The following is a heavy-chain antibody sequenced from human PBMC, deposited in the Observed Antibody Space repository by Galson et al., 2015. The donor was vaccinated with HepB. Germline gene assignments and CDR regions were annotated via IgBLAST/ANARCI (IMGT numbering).Heavy chain of an antibody. CDR3: ARAPRIAYVDLMHPLTS. Sequence: SVQVSCNASGYSITTYNMHWVRRAPAQRREWMGWINTGKGNTKYSQSFQGRVTITRDTSANQVYVELRSLSSEDAAVYYCARAPRIAYVDLMHPLTSWGLGTLVTVSS. J-gene: IGHJ5*01. CDR1: GYSITTYN. CDR2: INTGKGNT. V-gene: IGHV1-3*04. D-gene: IGHD3-16*01.